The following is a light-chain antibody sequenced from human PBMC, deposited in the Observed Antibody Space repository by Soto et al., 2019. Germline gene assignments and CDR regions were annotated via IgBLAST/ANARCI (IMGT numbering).Light chain of an antibody. J-gene: IGLJ2*01. V-gene: IGLV2-8*01. CDR2: EVS. CDR1: SSDVGRYNY. CDR3: NSYAGSKV. Sequence: QSALTQPPSASGSPGQSVTISCTGTSSDVGRYNYVSWYQQHPGKAPKLMIYEVSKRPSGVPDRFSGSKSGNTASLTVSGLQAEDEADYYCNSYAGSKVFGGGTKVTVL.